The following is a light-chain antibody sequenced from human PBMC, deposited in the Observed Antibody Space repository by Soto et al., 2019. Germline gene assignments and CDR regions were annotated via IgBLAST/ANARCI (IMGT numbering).Light chain of an antibody. CDR2: WAS. J-gene: IGKJ1*01. CDR3: QQYYSAPWT. V-gene: IGKV4-1*01. CDR1: QSVLYSSNNKNF. Sequence: DIVMTQSPDSLAVSVDERATINCKSSQSVLYSSNNKNFLAWYQHKPGQPPKLLIYWASTRESGVPDRFSGSGSGTDFTLTISSLQAEDVAVYYCQQYYSAPWTFGQGTKVEIK.